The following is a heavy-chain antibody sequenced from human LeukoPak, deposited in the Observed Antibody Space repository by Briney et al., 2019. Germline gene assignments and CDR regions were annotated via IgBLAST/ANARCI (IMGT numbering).Heavy chain of an antibody. J-gene: IGHJ4*02. CDR2: IIPILGIA. CDR1: GGTFSSYA. CDR3: AKVAIYSSGRVLEYGYFDY. V-gene: IGHV1-69*04. D-gene: IGHD6-19*01. Sequence: SVKVSCKASGGTFSSYAISWVRQAPGQGLEWMGRIIPILGIANYAQKFQGRVTITADKSTSTAYMELSSLRAEDTAVYYCAKVAIYSSGRVLEYGYFDYWGQGTLVTVSS.